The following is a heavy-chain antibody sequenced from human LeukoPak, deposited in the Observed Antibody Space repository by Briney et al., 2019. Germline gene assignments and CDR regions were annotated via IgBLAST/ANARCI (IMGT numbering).Heavy chain of an antibody. D-gene: IGHD3-22*01. J-gene: IGHJ4*02. Sequence: PGGSLRLSCAASGFTVSSSYMSWVRQAPGKGLEWVSSISSSSSYIYYADSVKGRFTISRDNAKNSLYLQMNSLRAEDTAVYYCASGQVDYYDSSGTEPYYWGQGTLVTVSS. CDR1: GFTVSSSY. V-gene: IGHV3-21*01. CDR2: ISSSSSYI. CDR3: ASGQVDYYDSSGTEPYY.